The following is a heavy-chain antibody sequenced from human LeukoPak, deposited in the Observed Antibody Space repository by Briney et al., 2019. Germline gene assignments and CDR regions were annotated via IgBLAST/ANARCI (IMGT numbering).Heavy chain of an antibody. J-gene: IGHJ4*02. V-gene: IGHV3-23*01. CDR3: AIPPRPEMATITDDY. CDR1: GFTFSSYA. Sequence: GGSLRLSCAASGFTFSSYAMSWVRQAPGKGLEWVSAISGSGGSTYYADSVKGRFTISRDNSKNTLYLQMNSLRAEDTAVYYCAIPPRPEMATITDDYWGQGTLVTVSS. CDR2: ISGSGGST. D-gene: IGHD5-24*01.